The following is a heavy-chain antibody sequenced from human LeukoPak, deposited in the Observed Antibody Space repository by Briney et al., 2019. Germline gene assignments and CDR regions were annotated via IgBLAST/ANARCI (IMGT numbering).Heavy chain of an antibody. CDR3: AREQVGISFDY. Sequence: GRSLRLSCAASGFAFNNYAMHWVRQAPGKGLEWVSYISSSGSTIYYADSVKGRFTISRDNAKNSLYLQMNSLRAEDTAVYYCAREQVGISFDYWGQGTLVTVSS. V-gene: IGHV3-48*04. J-gene: IGHJ4*02. CDR1: GFAFNNYA. CDR2: ISSSGSTI. D-gene: IGHD2-21*01.